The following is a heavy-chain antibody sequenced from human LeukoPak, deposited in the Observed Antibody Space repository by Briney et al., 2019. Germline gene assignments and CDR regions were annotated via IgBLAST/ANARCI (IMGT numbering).Heavy chain of an antibody. Sequence: TGGSLRLSYASSGFTFSSYWMSWVREAPGRGLELVVNIKQDGSEKYYVDSVEGRFAISRDNAKNSLYLQMNSLRAEDTALYYCAREGLLWFGELSPNWFDTCGQGTLVTVSS. D-gene: IGHD3-10*01. CDR2: IKQDGSEK. CDR1: GFTFSSYW. J-gene: IGHJ5*02. V-gene: IGHV3-7*01. CDR3: AREGLLWFGELSPNWFDT.